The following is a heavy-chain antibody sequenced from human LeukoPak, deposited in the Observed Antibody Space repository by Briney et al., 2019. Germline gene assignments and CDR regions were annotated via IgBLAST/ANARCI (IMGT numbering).Heavy chain of an antibody. D-gene: IGHD6-19*01. J-gene: IGHJ4*02. V-gene: IGHV1-2*02. CDR3: ARARAGYSSGWYPER. CDR1: GYTFTGYY. Sequence: GASVKVSCKASGYTFTGYYMHWVRQAPGQGLEWMGWINPNSGGTNYAQKSQGRVTMTRDTSISTAYMELSRLRSDGTAVYYCARARAGYSSGWYPERWGQGTLVTVSS. CDR2: INPNSGGT.